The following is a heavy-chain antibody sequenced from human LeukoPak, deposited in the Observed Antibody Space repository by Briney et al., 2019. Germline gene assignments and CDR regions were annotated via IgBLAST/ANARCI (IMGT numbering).Heavy chain of an antibody. Sequence: SVKVSCKASGYTFTSYAISWVRQAPGQGLEWMGGIIPIFGTANYAQKFQGRVTITADESTSTAYMELSSLRSEDTAVYYCVREGAEYYYDSSGHNWFDPWGQGTLVTVS. CDR1: GYTFTSYA. V-gene: IGHV1-69*13. CDR3: VREGAEYYYDSSGHNWFDP. CDR2: IIPIFGTA. J-gene: IGHJ5*02. D-gene: IGHD3-22*01.